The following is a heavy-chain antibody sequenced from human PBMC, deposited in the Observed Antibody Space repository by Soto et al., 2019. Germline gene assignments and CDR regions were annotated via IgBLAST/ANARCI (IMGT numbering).Heavy chain of an antibody. Sequence: EVQLVESGGGLVQPGGSLRLSCAASGFTFSSYWMHWVRQSPGKGLVWVSRINSDGSRTSYADSVKGRFTISRDNAKNTLYLQMNSLRAEDTAVYYCARVPLELPTVTTDIFDYWGQGTLVTVSS. CDR3: ARVPLELPTVTTDIFDY. CDR1: GFTFSSYW. D-gene: IGHD4-17*01. CDR2: INSDGSRT. J-gene: IGHJ4*02. V-gene: IGHV3-74*01.